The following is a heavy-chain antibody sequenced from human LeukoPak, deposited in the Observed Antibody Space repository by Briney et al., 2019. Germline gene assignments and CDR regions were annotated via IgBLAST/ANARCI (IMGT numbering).Heavy chain of an antibody. J-gene: IGHJ4*02. CDR3: ARVSGYCSSTSCYYFDY. Sequence: APVKVSCKASGYTFTGYYMHWVRQAPGQGLEWMGWINPNSGGTNYAQKFQGRVTMTRDTSISTAYMELSRLRSDDTAVYYCARVSGYCSSTSCYYFDYWGQGTLVTVSS. V-gene: IGHV1-2*02. D-gene: IGHD2-2*01. CDR1: GYTFTGYY. CDR2: INPNSGGT.